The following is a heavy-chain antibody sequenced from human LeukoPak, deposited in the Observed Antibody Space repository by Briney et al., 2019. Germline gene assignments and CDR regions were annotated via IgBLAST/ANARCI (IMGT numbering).Heavy chain of an antibody. J-gene: IGHJ4*02. CDR2: ISSSSSTI. CDR1: GFTFSSYS. Sequence: PGRSLRLSCAASGFTFSSYSMNWVRQAPGKGLEWVSYISSSSSTIYYADSVKGRFTISRDNAKNPLYLQMNSLRAEDTAVYYCARASSFYDSSGYGLFYWGQGTLVTVSS. CDR3: ARASSFYDSSGYGLFY. D-gene: IGHD3-22*01. V-gene: IGHV3-48*01.